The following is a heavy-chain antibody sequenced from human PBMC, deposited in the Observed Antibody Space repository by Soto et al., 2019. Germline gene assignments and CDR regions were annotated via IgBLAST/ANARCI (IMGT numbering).Heavy chain of an antibody. CDR2: IYYSGST. V-gene: IGHV4-30-4*01. CDR1: GGSISSGDYY. Sequence: SETLSLTYTVSGGSISSGDYYWSWIRQPPGKGLEWIGYIYYSGSTYYNPSLKSRVTISVDTSKNQFSLKLSSVTAADTAVYYCARVGGFGATTIDYWGQGTLVTVSS. CDR3: ARVGGFGATTIDY. J-gene: IGHJ4*02. D-gene: IGHD3-10*01.